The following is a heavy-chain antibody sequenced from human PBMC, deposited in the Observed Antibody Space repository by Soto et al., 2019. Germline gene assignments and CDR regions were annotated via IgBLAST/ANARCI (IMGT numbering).Heavy chain of an antibody. D-gene: IGHD6-6*01. Sequence: SETLSLTCTVSGGSISSGDYYWSWIRQPPGKGLEWIGYIYYSGSTFYNPSLKSRVTISVDTSKNQFSLKLSSVPAADTAVYYCARERPDGARLDPWGQGPLVTVS. J-gene: IGHJ5*02. CDR3: ARERPDGARLDP. CDR1: GGSISSGDYY. CDR2: IYYSGST. V-gene: IGHV4-30-4*01.